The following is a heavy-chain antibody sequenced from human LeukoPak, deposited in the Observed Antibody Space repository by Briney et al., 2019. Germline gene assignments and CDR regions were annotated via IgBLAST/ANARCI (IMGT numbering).Heavy chain of an antibody. V-gene: IGHV3-53*01. CDR3: ARDPTGYYNTDDY. CDR1: GFTVSSNS. CDR2: IYSDNT. D-gene: IGHD3-9*01. J-gene: IGHJ4*02. Sequence: GGSLRLSCTVSGFTVSSNSMSWVRQAPGKGLEWVSFIYSDNTHYSDSVKGRFTISRDNSKNTLYLQMNSLRAEDTAVYYCARDPTGYYNTDDYWGQGTLVTVSS.